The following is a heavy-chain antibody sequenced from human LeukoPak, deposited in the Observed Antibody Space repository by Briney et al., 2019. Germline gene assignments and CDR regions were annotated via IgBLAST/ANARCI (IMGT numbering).Heavy chain of an antibody. CDR2: IYYSGST. J-gene: IGHJ4*02. Sequence: SETLSLTCTVSGGSISSYYWSWIRQPPGKGLEWIGYIYYSGSTNYNPSLKSRVTISVDTPKNQFSLKLSSVTAADTALYYCARSRGYFDYWGQGTLVTVSS. CDR1: GGSISSYY. CDR3: ARSRGYFDY. D-gene: IGHD6-13*01. V-gene: IGHV4-59*01.